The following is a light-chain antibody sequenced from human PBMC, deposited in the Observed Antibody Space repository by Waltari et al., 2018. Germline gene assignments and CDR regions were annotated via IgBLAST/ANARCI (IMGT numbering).Light chain of an antibody. V-gene: IGKV1-5*03. CDR2: KAS. Sequence: DIQMTQSPSTLSASVGDRFTITCRASQSISNWLAWYQQKPGKAPKLLIYKASTLESRVPSRFSGSGSGTEFTLTISSLQPDDFATYYCQQYNSYSLLTFGGGTKVEIK. CDR1: QSISNW. CDR3: QQYNSYSLLT. J-gene: IGKJ4*02.